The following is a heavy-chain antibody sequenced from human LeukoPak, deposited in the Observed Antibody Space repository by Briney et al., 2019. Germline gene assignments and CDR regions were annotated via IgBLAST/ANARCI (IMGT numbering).Heavy chain of an antibody. J-gene: IGHJ1*01. CDR2: INHSGST. CDR1: GGSFSGYY. D-gene: IGHD2-15*01. CDR3: ARGEPLGYCSGGSCYPRAEYFQH. Sequence: PSETLSLTCAVYGGSFSGYYWSWIRQPPGKGLEWIGEINHSGSTNYNPSLKSRVTISVDTSKNQFSLKLSSVTAADTAVYCCARGEPLGYCSGGSCYPRAEYFQHWDQGTLSPSPQ. V-gene: IGHV4-34*01.